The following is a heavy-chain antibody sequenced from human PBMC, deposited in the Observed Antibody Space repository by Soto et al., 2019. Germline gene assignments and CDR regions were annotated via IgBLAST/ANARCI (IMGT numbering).Heavy chain of an antibody. CDR2: INYSGST. CDR3: ARGRAYSSYYYCGMDV. Sequence: SETLSVTCAVYGGSFIGYYWSWIRQPPGKGLEWIGEINYSGSTYYDPSLKSRVTISVDTSKNQFSLKLSSVTAADTAVYYCARGRAYSSYYYCGMDVWGQGTTVTVS. D-gene: IGHD6-13*01. J-gene: IGHJ6*02. CDR1: GGSFIGYY. V-gene: IGHV4-34*01.